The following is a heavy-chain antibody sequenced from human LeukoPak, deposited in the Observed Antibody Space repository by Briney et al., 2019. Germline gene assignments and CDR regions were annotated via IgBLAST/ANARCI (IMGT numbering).Heavy chain of an antibody. D-gene: IGHD3-10*01. V-gene: IGHV1-2*02. CDR3: ARTGRYEVRGPPAASNAFDI. CDR1: GYTFTGYY. J-gene: IGHJ3*02. CDR2: INPNSGGT. Sequence: GASVKVSCKASGYTFTGYYMHWVRQAPGQGLEWMGWINPNSGGTNYAQKFQGRVTMTRDTSISTAYMELSRLRSDDTAVYYCARTGRYEVRGPPAASNAFDIWGQGTMVTVSS.